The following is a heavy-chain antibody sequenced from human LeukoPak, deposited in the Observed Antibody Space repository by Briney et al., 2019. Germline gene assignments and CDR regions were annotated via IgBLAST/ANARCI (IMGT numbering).Heavy chain of an antibody. CDR3: ASLPGIAVAGDEYYFDY. CDR2: INPNSGGT. CDR1: GYTFTGYY. J-gene: IGHJ4*02. Sequence: ASVKVSCKASGYTFTGYYMHWVRQAPGQGLEWMGWINPNSGGTNYAQKFQGRATMTRDTSISTAYMELSRLRSDDTAVYYCASLPGIAVAGDEYYFDYWGQGTLVTVSS. D-gene: IGHD6-19*01. V-gene: IGHV1-2*02.